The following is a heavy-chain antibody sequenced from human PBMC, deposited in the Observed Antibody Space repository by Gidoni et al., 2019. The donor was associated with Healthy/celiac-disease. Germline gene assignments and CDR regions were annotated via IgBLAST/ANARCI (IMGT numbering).Heavy chain of an antibody. CDR2: ISSSSSTI. J-gene: IGHJ4*02. CDR1: GFTFRSYS. V-gene: IGHV3-48*01. Sequence: EVQLVESGGGLVQPGGSLRLSCAASGFTFRSYSMNWVRQAPGKGLGWVSYISSSSSTIYYADSVKGRFTISRDNAKNSLYLQMNSLRAEDTAVYYCASADYDFWSGYPHPFDYWGQGTLVTVSS. CDR3: ASADYDFWSGYPHPFDY. D-gene: IGHD3-3*01.